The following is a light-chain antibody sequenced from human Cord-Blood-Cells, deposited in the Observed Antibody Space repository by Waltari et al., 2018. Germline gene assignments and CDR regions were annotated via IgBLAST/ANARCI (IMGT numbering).Light chain of an antibody. CDR1: TANIGRNY. CDR3: AAWDDSLSGRV. Sequence: QSVLTQPPSASGTPGPRVPISCSGSTANIGRNYVNWYQQRPGTAPKLLIYRNNQRPSGVPDRFSGSKSGTSASLAISGLRSEDEADYYCAAWDDSLSGRVFGGGTKLTV. CDR2: RNN. V-gene: IGLV1-47*01. J-gene: IGLJ3*02.